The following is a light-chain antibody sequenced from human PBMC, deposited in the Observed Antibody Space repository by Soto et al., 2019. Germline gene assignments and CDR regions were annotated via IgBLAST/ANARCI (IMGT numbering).Light chain of an antibody. J-gene: IGKJ1*01. Sequence: QSTMSTLSLSASVGEKIIITCRASRDVGSDVSWYQQKPGQAPKLVIYAASNLYTGVPSRFSGRRSGTEFTLTISSLQPEDFASYYCLQDYCQPWTFGQGTKVDIK. V-gene: IGKV1-6*01. CDR1: RDVGSD. CDR3: LQDYCQPWT. CDR2: AAS.